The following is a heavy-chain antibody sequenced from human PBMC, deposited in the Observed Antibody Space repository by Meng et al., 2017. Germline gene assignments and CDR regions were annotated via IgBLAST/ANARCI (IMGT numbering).Heavy chain of an antibody. CDR1: GDSVSSNSAA. J-gene: IGHJ4*02. CDR2: AYYRSKLYH. D-gene: IGHD1-26*01. V-gene: IGHV6-1*01. Sequence: IQLQQSGPVMLKPSQTLSRICAISGDSVSSNSAAWNWIGQSPSRGLEWLGRAYYRSKLYHYYAESVKSRISIDPDTSKNQFSLQLRSVTPEDSAVYYCARGSYSFDSWGQRTLVTVSS. CDR3: ARGSYSFDS.